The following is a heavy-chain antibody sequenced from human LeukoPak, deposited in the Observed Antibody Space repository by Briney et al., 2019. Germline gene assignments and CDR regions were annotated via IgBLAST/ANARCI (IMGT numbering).Heavy chain of an antibody. D-gene: IGHD5-24*01. CDR3: AKGGVEMATIIYYYYMDV. Sequence: SETLSLTCTVSGYSISSGYYWGWIRQPPGKGLEWIGSIYHSGSTYYNPSLKSRVTISVDTSKNQFSLKLSSVTAADTAVYYCAKGGVEMATIIYYYYMDVWGKGTTVTVSS. CDR1: GYSISSGYY. J-gene: IGHJ6*03. V-gene: IGHV4-38-2*02. CDR2: IYHSGST.